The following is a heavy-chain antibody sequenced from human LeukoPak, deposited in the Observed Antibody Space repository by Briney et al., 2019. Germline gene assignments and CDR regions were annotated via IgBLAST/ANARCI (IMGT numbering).Heavy chain of an antibody. CDR1: GGSISSGGYY. D-gene: IGHD6-6*01. J-gene: IGHJ3*02. CDR3: ARDSGGAARPNAFDI. Sequence: PSQTLSLTCTVSGGSISSGGYYWSWIRQPAGKGLEWIGRIYTSGSTNYNPSLKSRVTISVDTSKNQFSLKLSSVTAADTAVYYCARDSGGAARPNAFDIWGQGTMVTVSS. V-gene: IGHV4-61*02. CDR2: IYTSGST.